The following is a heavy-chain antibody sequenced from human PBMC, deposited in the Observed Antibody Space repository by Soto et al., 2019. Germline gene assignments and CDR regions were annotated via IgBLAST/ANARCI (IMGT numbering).Heavy chain of an antibody. CDR3: ERAGIVSPAFDI. CDR1: GGSISSGGYY. D-gene: IGHD2-21*01. CDR2: IYYSGST. Sequence: PSETLSLTCTVSGGSISSGGYYWSWIRQHPGKGLEWIGYIYYSGSTYYNPSLKSRVTISVDTSKNQFSLKLSSVTAADTAVYYCERAGIVSPAFDIWGQGTMVTVSS. J-gene: IGHJ3*02. V-gene: IGHV4-31*03.